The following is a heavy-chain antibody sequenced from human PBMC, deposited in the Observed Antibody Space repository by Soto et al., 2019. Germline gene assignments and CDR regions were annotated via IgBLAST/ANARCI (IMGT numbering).Heavy chain of an antibody. CDR3: ARVGGSSLYYYGLDP. J-gene: IGHJ6*02. D-gene: IGHD3-10*01. V-gene: IGHV1-2*04. CDR2: INPNSGGT. CDR1: GCTFTGYY. Sequence: ASVKVSCKASGCTFTGYYMHWVRQAPGQGLEWMGWINPNSGGTNYAQKFQGWVTMTRDTSISTAYMELSGLRSEDTAVYYCARVGGSSLYYYGLDPWGQGTTVTVSS.